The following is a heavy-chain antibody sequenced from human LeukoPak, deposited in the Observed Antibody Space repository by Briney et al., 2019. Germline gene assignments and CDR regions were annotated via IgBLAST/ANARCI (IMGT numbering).Heavy chain of an antibody. CDR3: ARPGYSGYDIDY. Sequence: SETLSLTCTVSGGSISSYYWSWIRQPPGKGLEWIGYIYYSGSTNYNPSLRSRVTISVDTSKNQFSLKLSSVTAADTAVYYCARPGYSGYDIDYWGQGTLVTVSS. CDR1: GGSISSYY. D-gene: IGHD5-12*01. V-gene: IGHV4-59*12. J-gene: IGHJ4*02. CDR2: IYYSGST.